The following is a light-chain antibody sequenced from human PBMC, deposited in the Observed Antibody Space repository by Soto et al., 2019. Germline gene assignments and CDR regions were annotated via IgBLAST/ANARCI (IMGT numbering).Light chain of an antibody. V-gene: IGKV2-28*01. CDR3: MQALQTPTT. CDR2: LGS. Sequence: DIVMTQSPLSLPVTPGEPASISCRSSQSLRHSNGFNYLDWYLQKPGQSPQLLIYLGSNRASGVHARFSGSGSGTDFTLKISRVEAADVGVYYCMQALQTPTTFGQGTKLEIK. CDR1: QSLRHSNGFNY. J-gene: IGKJ2*01.